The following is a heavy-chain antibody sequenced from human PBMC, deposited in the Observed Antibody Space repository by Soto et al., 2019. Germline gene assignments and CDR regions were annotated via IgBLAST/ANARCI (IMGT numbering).Heavy chain of an antibody. CDR2: INHSGRN. CDR1: GGSFSGYY. V-gene: IGHV4-34*01. CDR3: ARGSQTNLLWFGGLYTWSDP. D-gene: IGHD3-10*01. J-gene: IGHJ5*02. Sequence: SETLSLTCAVYGGSFSGYYCSWIRQPPGKGLELMWEINHSGRNNYNPSLKGRVTISVATSKDQFSMKMSSVTDEDTAVYYCARGSQTNLLWFGGLYTWSDPWGQGTLVTVSS.